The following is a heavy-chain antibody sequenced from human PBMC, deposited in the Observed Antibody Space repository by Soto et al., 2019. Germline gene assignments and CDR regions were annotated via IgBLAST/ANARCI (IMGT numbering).Heavy chain of an antibody. CDR3: ARGGLRIAARKNWFDP. V-gene: IGHV4-34*01. Sequence: SETLALTGAGYGGSFSGYYWSWIRQPPGKGLEWIGEINHSGSTNYNPSLKSRVTISVDTSKNQFSLKLSSVTAADTAVYYCARGGLRIAARKNWFDPWGQGTLVTVSS. CDR2: INHSGST. CDR1: GGSFSGYY. D-gene: IGHD6-6*01. J-gene: IGHJ5*02.